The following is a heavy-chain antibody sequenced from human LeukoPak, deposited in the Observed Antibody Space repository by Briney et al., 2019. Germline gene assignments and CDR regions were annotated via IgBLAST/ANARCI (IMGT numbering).Heavy chain of an antibody. Sequence: GRSLRLSCAASGFTFSSYAMSWVRQAPGKGLEWVSAISGSGGSTYYADSVKGRFTISRDNSKNTLYLQMNSLRAEDTAVYYCAKVVDPDYYYGMDVWGQGTTVTVSS. CDR3: AKVVDPDYYYGMDV. J-gene: IGHJ6*02. D-gene: IGHD6-6*01. V-gene: IGHV3-23*01. CDR1: GFTFSSYA. CDR2: ISGSGGST.